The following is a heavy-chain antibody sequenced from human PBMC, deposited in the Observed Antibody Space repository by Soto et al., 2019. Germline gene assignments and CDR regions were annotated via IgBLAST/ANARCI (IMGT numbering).Heavy chain of an antibody. CDR3: ARIREYCSSTSCPEMDV. V-gene: IGHV1-69*13. D-gene: IGHD2-2*01. CDR1: GGTFSSYA. Sequence: SVKVSCKASGGTFSSYAISWVRQAPGQGLEWMGGIIPIFGTANYAQKFQGRVTITADESTSTAYMELSSLRSVDTATYYCARIREYCSSTSCPEMDVWGKGTTVTVSS. J-gene: IGHJ6*04. CDR2: IIPIFGTA.